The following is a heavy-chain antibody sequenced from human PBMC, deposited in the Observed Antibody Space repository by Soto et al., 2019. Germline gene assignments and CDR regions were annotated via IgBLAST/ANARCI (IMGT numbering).Heavy chain of an antibody. D-gene: IGHD6-6*01. CDR3: ARDHDEYSSLHYFDD. Sequence: QVQLVQSGAEVKKPGSSVKVSCKASGGTFSSYAISWVRQAPGQGLEWMGGIIPIFGTANYAQKFQGRVTITADESTSTDYMELSSIRSEDTAGYYCARDHDEYSSLHYFDDWGQGTLVTGSS. J-gene: IGHJ4*02. CDR1: GGTFSSYA. CDR2: IIPIFGTA. V-gene: IGHV1-69*01.